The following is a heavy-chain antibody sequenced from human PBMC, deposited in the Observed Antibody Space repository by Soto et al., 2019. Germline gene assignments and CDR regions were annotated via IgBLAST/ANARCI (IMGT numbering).Heavy chain of an antibody. CDR3: ARANDFWSGYYPSYPYYYGMDV. J-gene: IGHJ6*02. Sequence: WASVKVSCKASGYTFTGYYMHWVRQAPGQGLEWMGWINPNSGGTNYAQKFQGRVTMTRDTSISTAYMELSRLRSDDTAVYYCARANDFWSGYYPSYPYYYGMDVWGQGTTVTVSS. V-gene: IGHV1-2*02. CDR1: GYTFTGYY. D-gene: IGHD3-3*01. CDR2: INPNSGGT.